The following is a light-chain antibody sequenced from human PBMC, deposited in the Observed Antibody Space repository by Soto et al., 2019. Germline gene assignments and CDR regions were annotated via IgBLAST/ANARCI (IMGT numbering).Light chain of an antibody. CDR2: WAS. Sequence: DIVMTQSPDSLAVSLGERATINCKSSQSLLYSSNNKNYLAWYQQKPGQPPKLLIYWASTRESGVPDRFSGSGSGTDFTLTISSLQAEDVAVYYCQQYFATPRTFGNGTKVDIK. V-gene: IGKV4-1*01. CDR1: QSLLYSSNNKNY. CDR3: QQYFATPRT. J-gene: IGKJ1*01.